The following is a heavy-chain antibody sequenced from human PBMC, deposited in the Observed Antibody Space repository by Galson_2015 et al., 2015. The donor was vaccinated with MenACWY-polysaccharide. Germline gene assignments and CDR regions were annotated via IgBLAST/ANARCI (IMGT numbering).Heavy chain of an antibody. V-gene: IGHV1-46*01. J-gene: IGHJ6*03. CDR1: GYTFTNYY. Sequence: SVKVSCKASGYTFTNYYIHWVRQAPGLGLEWMGVVKPSGGHPIQEQKFQGRVTMTSDTSTSTVYMEVRSLGSDDTAIYYCARAAYCTHYCYYYYMDVWGKGTTVTVSS. CDR3: ARAAYCTHYCYYYYMDV. CDR2: VKPSGGHP. D-gene: IGHD2-8*01.